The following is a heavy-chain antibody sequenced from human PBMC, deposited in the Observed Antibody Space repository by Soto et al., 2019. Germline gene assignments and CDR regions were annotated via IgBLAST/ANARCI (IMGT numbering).Heavy chain of an antibody. J-gene: IGHJ4*02. CDR2: IIPIFGTA. CDR3: GRNERFLGGFIMAAQAT. V-gene: IGHV1-69*13. Sequence: GASVKVSCKASGGTFSSYAISWVRQAPGQGLEWMGGIIPIFGTANYAQKFQGRVAITADESTSTAYMELSSLRSEDTAVYYCGRNERFLGGFIMAAQATGGQETRVPVPS. D-gene: IGHD3-16*01. CDR1: GGTFSSYA.